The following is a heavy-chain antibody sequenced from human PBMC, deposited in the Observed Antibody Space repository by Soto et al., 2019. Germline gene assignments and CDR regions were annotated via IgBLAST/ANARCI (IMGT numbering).Heavy chain of an antibody. J-gene: IGHJ6*02. CDR3: AGGDYYHSSGYYFYYYTMDV. CDR2: VYYGGST. CDR1: GGSLSRSSYF. Sequence: ASETLSLTCTVSGGSLSRSSYFWGWIRQPPGKGLEWIGNVYYGGSTYYNPSLKSRVTISVETSKSQFSLKLSSVTAADTAVYYCAGGDYYHSSGYYFYYYTMDVWGQGTTVTVSS. V-gene: IGHV4-39*01. D-gene: IGHD3-22*01.